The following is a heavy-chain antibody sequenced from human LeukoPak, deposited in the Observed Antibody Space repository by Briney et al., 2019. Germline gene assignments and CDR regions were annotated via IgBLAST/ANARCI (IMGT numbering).Heavy chain of an antibody. J-gene: IGHJ4*02. CDR2: IYTSGST. CDR1: GASISSHY. V-gene: IGHV4-4*07. CDR3: ARGRYDGSGYFFFDF. Sequence: PSETLSLTCSVSGASISSHYWSWIRQPAGEGLEWVGRIYTSGSTNYNPSLESRVTISLDTSKNQFPLNLGSVTAADTAVYYCARGRYDGSGYFFFDFWGQGTLVTVSS. D-gene: IGHD3-22*01.